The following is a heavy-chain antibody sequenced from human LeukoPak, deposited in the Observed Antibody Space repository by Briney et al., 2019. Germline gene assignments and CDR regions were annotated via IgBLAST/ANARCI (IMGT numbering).Heavy chain of an antibody. D-gene: IGHD1-26*01. V-gene: IGHV4-39*07. CDR1: GGSISSGSYY. J-gene: IGHJ4*02. CDR3: ATTTIRLGY. Sequence: SETLSLTCTVSGGSISSGSYYWGWIRQPPGKGLEWIGSFYYSGSTYYNPSLKSRVTISVDTSKNQFSLKLSSVTAADTAVYYCATTTIRLGYWGQGTLVTVSS. CDR2: FYYSGST.